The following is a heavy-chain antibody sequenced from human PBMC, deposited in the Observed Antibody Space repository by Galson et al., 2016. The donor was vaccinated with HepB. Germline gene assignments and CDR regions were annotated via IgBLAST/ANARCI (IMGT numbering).Heavy chain of an antibody. D-gene: IGHD3-10*01. CDR3: VRGLVGSGMDV. Sequence: SLRLSCAVSGFTFDDYGMTWVRQAPGKGLEWVSGINWSGDSTAYADSVKGRFTMYRDDARNSLYLQMSSLRVEDTALYQCVRGLVGSGMDVWGQGTTVTVSS. CDR2: INWSGDST. V-gene: IGHV3-20*01. CDR1: GFTFDDYG. J-gene: IGHJ6*02.